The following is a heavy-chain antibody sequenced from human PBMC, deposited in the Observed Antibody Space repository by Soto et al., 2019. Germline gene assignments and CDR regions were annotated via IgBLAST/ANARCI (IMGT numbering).Heavy chain of an antibody. CDR2: ISGSGDYT. J-gene: IGHJ4*02. CDR1: GFTFINYA. D-gene: IGHD4-17*01. Sequence: EVHLLDSGGGLVQPGGSLRLSCAASGFTFINYAMNWVRQAPGKGLEWVSTISGSGDYTSYADSVKGLFIISRANSKNTLFLQMNSLRAEDTAVYYCATVPLRTYYFDYWGQGTLVTVSS. CDR3: ATVPLRTYYFDY. V-gene: IGHV3-23*01.